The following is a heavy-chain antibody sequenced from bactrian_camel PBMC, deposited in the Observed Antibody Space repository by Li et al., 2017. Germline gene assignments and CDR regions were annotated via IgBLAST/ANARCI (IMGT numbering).Heavy chain of an antibody. J-gene: IGHJ4*01. D-gene: IGHD3*01. CDR2: SIADDGST. CDR1: GSGFTYSSFC. CDR3: TAFPQQTRRCEEVLGREMVLWGASMNFGY. V-gene: IGHV3S44*01. Sequence: DVQLVESGGGSVQAGGSLKLSCQASGSGFTYSSFCVGWFRQASGKEREGVASIADDGSTGYADAVRGRFTISKDGAKTTFYLQMNSLKPDDSAMYYCTAFPQQTRRCEEVLGREMVLWGASMNFGYWGQGTQVTVS.